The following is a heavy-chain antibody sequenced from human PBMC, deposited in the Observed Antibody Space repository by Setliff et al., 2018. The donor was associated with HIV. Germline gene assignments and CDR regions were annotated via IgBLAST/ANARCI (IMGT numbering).Heavy chain of an antibody. V-gene: IGHV3-11*04. Sequence: GGSLRLSCAASGFTFGDYYMSWIRQAPGKGLEWIADINGYGQIRYYAAFVEGRFTISRDNANRSLSLQMNTLRAEDTAVYYCARGFIRTRYPFDYWGQGTLVTVSS. D-gene: IGHD2-2*02. CDR1: GFTFGDYY. CDR3: ARGFIRTRYPFDY. CDR2: INGYGQIR. J-gene: IGHJ4*02.